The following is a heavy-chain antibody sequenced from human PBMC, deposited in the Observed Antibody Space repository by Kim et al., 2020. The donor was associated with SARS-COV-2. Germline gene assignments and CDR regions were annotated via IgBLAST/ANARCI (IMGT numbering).Heavy chain of an antibody. V-gene: IGHV4-59*13. CDR2: IYYSGST. CDR1: GGSISSYY. J-gene: IGHJ3*02. Sequence: SETLSLTCTVSGGSISSYYWSWIRQPPGKGLEWIGYIYYSGSTNYNPSLKSRVTISVDTSKNQFSLKLSSVTAADTAVYYCARVDHAYAFDIWGQGTMVTVSS. CDR3: ARVDHAYAFDI. D-gene: IGHD3-9*01.